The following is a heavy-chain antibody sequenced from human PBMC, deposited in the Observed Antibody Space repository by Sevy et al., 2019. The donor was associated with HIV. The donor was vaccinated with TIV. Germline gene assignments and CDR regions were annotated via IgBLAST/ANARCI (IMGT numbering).Heavy chain of an antibody. J-gene: IGHJ3*02. V-gene: IGHV3-74*01. CDR3: GREMISMVPGVPDAFDI. CDR2: INNDGSNT. Sequence: GGSLRLSCAASGFTFGNYWMHWVRQAPGKGLVWISRINNDGSNTNYADSVKGRFTTSRDNAKNTLYLQMNSLRAEDTAVYYCGREMISMVPGVPDAFDIWGQGTMVTVPS. CDR1: GFTFGNYW. D-gene: IGHD3-10*01.